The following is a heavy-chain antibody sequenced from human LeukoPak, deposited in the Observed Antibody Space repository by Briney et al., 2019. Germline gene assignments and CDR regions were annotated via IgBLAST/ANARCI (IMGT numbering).Heavy chain of an antibody. V-gene: IGHV3-23*01. D-gene: IGHD3-10*01. Sequence: GGSLRLSCAASGFTFSSDAMSWVRQAPGKGLEWVSAISGSGGSTYYADSVKDRFTISRDNSKNTLYLQMNSLRAEDTAVYYCAKDGNYYGSGSHYYYGMDVWGKGTTVTVSS. CDR3: AKDGNYYGSGSHYYYGMDV. J-gene: IGHJ6*04. CDR2: ISGSGGST. CDR1: GFTFSSDA.